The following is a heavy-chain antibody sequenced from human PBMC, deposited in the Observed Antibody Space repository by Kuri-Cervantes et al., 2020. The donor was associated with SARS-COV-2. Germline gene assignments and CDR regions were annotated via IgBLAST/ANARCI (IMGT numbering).Heavy chain of an antibody. D-gene: IGHD6-19*01. CDR1: GYSFSSNG. V-gene: IGHV1-18*04. J-gene: IGHJ6*02. Sequence: ASVKVSCKASGYSFSSNGISWVRQAPGQGLEWMAWISPYNGNRNYAQKVQGRVTMTTDTSTSTAYMELRSLQSDDTAVYYCARDLYSGELWMEIYYYYYGMDVWGQGTTVTVSS. CDR3: ARDLYSGELWMEIYYYYYGMDV. CDR2: ISPYNGNR.